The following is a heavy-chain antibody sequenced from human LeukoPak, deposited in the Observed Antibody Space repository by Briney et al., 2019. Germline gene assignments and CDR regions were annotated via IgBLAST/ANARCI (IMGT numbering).Heavy chain of an antibody. Sequence: GGSLRLSCAASGFTFSSYSMHWVRQAPGKGLEWVAVISYDGSKKYYVDSVKGRLTISRDNSKNSLYLQVNSLRAEDTAVYYCARAGSSWTWGQGTLVTVSS. CDR2: ISYDGSKK. CDR1: GFTFSSYS. D-gene: IGHD6-13*01. CDR3: ARAGSSWT. J-gene: IGHJ5*02. V-gene: IGHV3-30-3*01.